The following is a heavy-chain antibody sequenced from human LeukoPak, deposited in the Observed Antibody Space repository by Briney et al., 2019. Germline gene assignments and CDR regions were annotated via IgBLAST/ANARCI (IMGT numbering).Heavy chain of an antibody. Sequence: GGSLRLSCAVSGFTFSDAWMSWVRQAPGKGLEWVGHVKIKTEGGSADYSAPVKGRFTISRDDSKNTLDLQMNSLKTEDTAVYYCTTDSYDFWGHGTLVIVSS. J-gene: IGHJ4*01. CDR3: TTDSYDF. D-gene: IGHD3/OR15-3a*01. V-gene: IGHV3-15*01. CDR1: GFTFSDAW. CDR2: VKIKTEGGSA.